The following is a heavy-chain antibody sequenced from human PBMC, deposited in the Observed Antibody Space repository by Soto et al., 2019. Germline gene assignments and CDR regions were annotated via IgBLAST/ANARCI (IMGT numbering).Heavy chain of an antibody. CDR1: GFTFSDYY. D-gene: IGHD6-13*01. CDR2: ISSSSSYT. V-gene: IGHV3-11*05. Sequence: GVLRLSCAASGFTFSDYYMSWIRQAPGKGLEWVSYISSSSSYTNYADSVKGRSTISRDNAKNSLYLQMNSLRAEDTAVYYCARGTSSSWYDYWGQGTLVTVSS. CDR3: ARGTSSSWYDY. J-gene: IGHJ4*02.